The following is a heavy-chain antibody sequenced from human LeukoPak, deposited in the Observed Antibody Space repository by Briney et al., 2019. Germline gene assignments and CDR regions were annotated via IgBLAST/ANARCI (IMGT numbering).Heavy chain of an antibody. CDR1: GYTFTGYY. CDR2: INPNSGGT. J-gene: IGHJ4*02. Sequence: RASVKVSCKASGYTFTGYYMHWVRQAPGQGLEWMGWINPNSGGTYFAQSFEARVTLSRDTSINTAYKEMRGLTSDDTAIYYCAKSQYSFGSVSTRPLFDHWGQGTLVTVSS. V-gene: IGHV1-2*02. D-gene: IGHD3-10*01. CDR3: AKSQYSFGSVSTRPLFDH.